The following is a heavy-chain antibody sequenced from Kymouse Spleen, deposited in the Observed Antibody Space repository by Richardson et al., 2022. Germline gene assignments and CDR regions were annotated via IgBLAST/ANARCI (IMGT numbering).Heavy chain of an antibody. D-gene: IGHD6-6*01. V-gene: IGHV3-9*01. CDR2: ISWNSGSI. CDR1: GFTFDDYA. J-gene: IGHJ4*02. Sequence: EVQLVESGGGLVQPGRSLRLSCAASGFTFDDYAMHWVRQAPGKGLEWVSGISWNSGSIGYADSVKGRFTISRDNAKNSLYLQMNSLRAEDTALYYCAKDISSIAARGGVFDYWGQGTLVTVSS. CDR3: AKDISSIAARGGVFDY.